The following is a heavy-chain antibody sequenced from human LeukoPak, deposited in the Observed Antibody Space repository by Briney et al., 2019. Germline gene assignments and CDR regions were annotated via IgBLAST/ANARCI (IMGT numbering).Heavy chain of an antibody. CDR1: GFTFSSYA. D-gene: IGHD3-10*01. J-gene: IGHJ4*02. CDR2: ISGSGGST. Sequence: GGSLRLSCAASGFTFSSYAMSWVRQAPGKGLEWVSAISGSGGSTYYADSVKGRFTISRDNSKNTLYLQTNSLRAEDTAVYYCAIFITMVRGVNDYWGQGTLVTVSS. CDR3: AIFITMVRGVNDY. V-gene: IGHV3-23*01.